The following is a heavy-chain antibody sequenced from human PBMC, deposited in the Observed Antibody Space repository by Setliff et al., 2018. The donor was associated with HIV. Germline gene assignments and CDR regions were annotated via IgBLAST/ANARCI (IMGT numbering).Heavy chain of an antibody. J-gene: IGHJ4*02. CDR1: GFTFSGYW. V-gene: IGHV3-7*03. D-gene: IGHD3-16*02. Sequence: GGSLRLSCAVSGFTFSGYWMTWVRQAPGKGLEWVASINPGGSEKWYVDSVKGRFTVSGDNTKNTIYLQMVSLRAEDTAVYFCAKGNYRFENWGQGTLVTVSS. CDR2: INPGGSEK. CDR3: AKGNYRFEN.